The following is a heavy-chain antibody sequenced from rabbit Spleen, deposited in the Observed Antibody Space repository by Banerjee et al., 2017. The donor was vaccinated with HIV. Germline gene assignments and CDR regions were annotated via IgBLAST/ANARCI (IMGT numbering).Heavy chain of an antibody. CDR3: ARDLVAVIGWNFSL. J-gene: IGHJ6*01. CDR2: INAATGKP. V-gene: IGHV1S45*01. CDR1: GFSFGGRDV. D-gene: IGHD1-1*01. Sequence: QEQLVESGGGLVQPTGSLTLTCKASGFSFGGRDVMCWVRQAPGKGLEWIACINAATGKPVYAPWAKGRFTISRTSSTTVTLRMTSLTAADRAAYFCARDLVAVIGWNFSLWGPGTLVTVS.